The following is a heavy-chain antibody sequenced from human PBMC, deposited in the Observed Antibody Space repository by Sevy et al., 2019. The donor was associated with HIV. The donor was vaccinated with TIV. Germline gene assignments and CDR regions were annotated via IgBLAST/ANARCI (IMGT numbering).Heavy chain of an antibody. D-gene: IGHD3-22*01. Sequence: ASVKVSCKVSGYTLTKLSMHWVRQAPGKGLEWMGTFDPEDGETIYAQKFQGRVTMTEDTSIDTAYMELSSLRSEDTAVFYCAITKDYCDNSGYPFDYWGQGTLVTVSS. CDR1: GYTLTKLS. J-gene: IGHJ4*02. CDR2: FDPEDGET. CDR3: AITKDYCDNSGYPFDY. V-gene: IGHV1-24*01.